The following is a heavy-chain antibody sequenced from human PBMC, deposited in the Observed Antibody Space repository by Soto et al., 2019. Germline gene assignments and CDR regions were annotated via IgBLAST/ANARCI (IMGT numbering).Heavy chain of an antibody. CDR1: GFTFSSYG. J-gene: IGHJ3*02. CDR3: PKVIRAGKVELDNAFDI. V-gene: IGHV3-30*18. Sequence: PGGSLRLSCAASGFTFSSYGMHWVRQAPGKGLEWVAVISYDGSNKYYADSVKGRFTISRDNSKNTLYLQMNSLRAEDTAVYYCPKVIRAGKVELDNAFDIWGPGTMVTVSS. CDR2: ISYDGSNK. D-gene: IGHD1-1*01.